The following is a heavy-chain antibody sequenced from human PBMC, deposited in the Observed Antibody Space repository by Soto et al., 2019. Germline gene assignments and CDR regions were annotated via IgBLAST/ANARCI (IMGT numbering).Heavy chain of an antibody. CDR3: ARDPHSFDIVLVPAAIPYYYYGMDV. Sequence: QVQLVESGGGVVQPGRFLRLSCAASGFTFSSYAMHWVRQAPGKGLEWVAVISYDGSNKYYADSVKGRFTISRDNSKNTLYLQMNSLRAEDTAVYYCARDPHSFDIVLVPAAIPYYYYGMDVWGQGTTVTVSS. D-gene: IGHD2-2*01. V-gene: IGHV3-30-3*01. CDR2: ISYDGSNK. CDR1: GFTFSSYA. J-gene: IGHJ6*02.